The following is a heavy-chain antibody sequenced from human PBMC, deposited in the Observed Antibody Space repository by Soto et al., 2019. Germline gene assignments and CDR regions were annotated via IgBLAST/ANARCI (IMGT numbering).Heavy chain of an antibody. D-gene: IGHD2-2*01. CDR2: ISSSSSYI. Sequence: EVQLVESGGGLVKPGGSLRLSCAASGFTFSSYSMNWARQAPGKGLEWVSSISSSSSYIYYADSVKGRFTISRDNAKNSLYLQMNSLRAEDTAVYYCARGQCSSTSCPTPYGMDVWGQGTTVTVSS. J-gene: IGHJ6*02. CDR1: GFTFSSYS. CDR3: ARGQCSSTSCPTPYGMDV. V-gene: IGHV3-21*01.